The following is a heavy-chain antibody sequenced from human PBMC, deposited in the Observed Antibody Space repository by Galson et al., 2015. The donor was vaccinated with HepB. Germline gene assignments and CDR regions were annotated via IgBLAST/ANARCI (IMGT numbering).Heavy chain of an antibody. CDR2: ISAYNGNT. D-gene: IGHD2-21*02. CDR3: ARDGEAYCGGDCKGY. J-gene: IGHJ4*02. Sequence: SVKVSCKAPGYTFTSYGISWVRQAPGQGLEWMGWISAYNGNTNYAQKLQGRVTMTTDTSTSTAYMELRSLRSDDTAVYYCARDGEAYCGGDCKGYWGQGTLVTVSS. V-gene: IGHV1-18*04. CDR1: GYTFTSYG.